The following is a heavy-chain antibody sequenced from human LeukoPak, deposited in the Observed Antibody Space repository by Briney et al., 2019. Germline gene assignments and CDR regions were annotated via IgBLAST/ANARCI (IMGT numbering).Heavy chain of an antibody. CDR1: GFTFSRHW. CDR2: IKQGGSEN. Sequence: GGSLRLSCAASGFTFSRHWMSWVRQAPGKGLEWVATIKQGGSENYYVDSVKGRFAISRDDANNSLYLQMNGLRVEDTALYYCARGDKQLVFNRNKGGFDPWGRGTLVTVSS. J-gene: IGHJ5*02. D-gene: IGHD6-13*01. CDR3: ARGDKQLVFNRNKGGFDP. V-gene: IGHV3-7*01.